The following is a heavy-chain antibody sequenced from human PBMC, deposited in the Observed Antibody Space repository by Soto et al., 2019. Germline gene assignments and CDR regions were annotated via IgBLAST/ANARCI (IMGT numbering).Heavy chain of an antibody. V-gene: IGHV3-23*01. CDR3: AKAGYPPNFDNSGYPRTLYS. J-gene: IGHJ4*02. Sequence: GSLRPPFAAPGFHFYYHSNNRVPPAPRKALELVSSVSGSGESAYYADSVKGRFTISRDNSKNTLYLQMNSLRAEDTAFYFCAKAGYPPNFDNSGYPRTLYSWGQGTLVTVSS. CDR2: VSGSGESA. D-gene: IGHD3-22*01. CDR1: GFHFYYHS.